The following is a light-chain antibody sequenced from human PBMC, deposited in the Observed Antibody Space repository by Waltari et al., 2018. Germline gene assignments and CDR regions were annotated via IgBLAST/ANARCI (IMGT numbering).Light chain of an antibody. CDR1: QSVYNY. J-gene: IGKJ4*01. CDR3: QQRSNWPLT. V-gene: IGKV3-11*01. CDR2: DAS. Sequence: EIVLTQSPATLSLSPGERATLSCRASQSVYNYLAWYQQKPGQAPRLLIYDASKRATGIPARFSGSGFGTDFTVTISSLEPEDSVVYYCQQRSNWPLTFGGGTKVEIK.